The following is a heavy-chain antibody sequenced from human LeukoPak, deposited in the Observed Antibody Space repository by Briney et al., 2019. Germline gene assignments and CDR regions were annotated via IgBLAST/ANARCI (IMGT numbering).Heavy chain of an antibody. CDR3: AKVPRSYSSSSYWFDP. J-gene: IGHJ5*02. V-gene: IGHV3-23*01. CDR2: ISGSGGST. Sequence: PGGSLRLSCAASGFTFSSYGMSWVRQAPGKGLEWVSAISGSGGSTYYADSVKGRFTISRDNSKNTLYLQMNSLRAEDTAVYYCAKVPRSYSSSSYWFDPWGQGALVTVSS. CDR1: GFTFSSYG. D-gene: IGHD6-13*01.